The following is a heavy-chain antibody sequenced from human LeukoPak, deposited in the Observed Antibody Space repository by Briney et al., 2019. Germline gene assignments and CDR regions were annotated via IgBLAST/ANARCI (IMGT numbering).Heavy chain of an antibody. D-gene: IGHD2/OR15-2a*01. CDR1: GFTFISYG. Sequence: PGGSLRLSCAVSGFTFISYGMHWVRQAPGKGLEWVAFISYDEKNKYYADSVKGRFTISRDNSKNTLYLQLNSLRAEDTAVYYCARVGQEYYYGMDVWGQGTTVTVSS. V-gene: IGHV3-30*03. J-gene: IGHJ6*02. CDR3: ARVGQEYYYGMDV. CDR2: ISYDEKNK.